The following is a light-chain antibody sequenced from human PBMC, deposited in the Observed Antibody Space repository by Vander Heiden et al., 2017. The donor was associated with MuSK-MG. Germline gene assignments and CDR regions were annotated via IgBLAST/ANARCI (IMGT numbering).Light chain of an antibody. CDR2: DVN. V-gene: IGLV2-11*01. Sequence: QSALTQPRSVSGSPGQSVTISCTGTSSDFGTTKYVSWYQQHPGKAPKLMSCDVNKRPSGVPDRFSGSKSDNTASLTISGLQAEDEADYYGCSSSYAGRHTVVFGGGTKVTVL. CDR3: CSSSYAGRHTVV. J-gene: IGLJ2*01. CDR1: SSDFGTTKY.